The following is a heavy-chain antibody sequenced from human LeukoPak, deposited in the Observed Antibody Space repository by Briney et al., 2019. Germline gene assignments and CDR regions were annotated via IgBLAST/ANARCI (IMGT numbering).Heavy chain of an antibody. CDR2: IYHSGTT. D-gene: IGHD2/OR15-2a*01. V-gene: IGHV4-39*01. J-gene: IGHJ4*02. CDR3: PRRASIIVTAGRHFDY. Sequence: PETLSLTWTLSGGSISSSSYYWGWIRHPPGKGLDGIANIYHSGTTNYNPMLKSRFTISVDTPKNQFSLKLTSVTAADKAVYYCPRRASIIVTAGRHFDYWGQGTLVTVSS. CDR1: GGSISSSSYY.